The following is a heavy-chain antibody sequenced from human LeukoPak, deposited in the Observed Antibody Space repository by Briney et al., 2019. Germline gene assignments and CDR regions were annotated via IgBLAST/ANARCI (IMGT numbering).Heavy chain of an antibody. CDR3: ARDLDYYYESSAADY. D-gene: IGHD3-22*01. J-gene: IGHJ4*02. Sequence: TLSLTCTVSGDSISSTYYWGWIRQPPGKGPEWIGSIYHSGSTCYNPSLKRRVTISLDTSKNQFSLKLSSVTAADTAVYYCARDLDYYYESSAADYWGQGTLVTVSS. V-gene: IGHV4-38-2*02. CDR2: IYHSGST. CDR1: GDSISSTYY.